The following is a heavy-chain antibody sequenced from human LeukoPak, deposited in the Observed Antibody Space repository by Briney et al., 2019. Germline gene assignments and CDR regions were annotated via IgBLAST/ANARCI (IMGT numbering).Heavy chain of an antibody. Sequence: PSETLSLTCTVSGGSISSSSYYWGWIRQPPGKGLEWIGSIYYSGSTYYNPPLKSRVTISVDRSKNQFSLKLSSVTAADTAVYYCVRTSIAARRANAFDIWGQGTMVTVSS. V-gene: IGHV4-39*07. CDR2: IYYSGST. CDR1: GGSISSSSYY. CDR3: VRTSIAARRANAFDI. J-gene: IGHJ3*02. D-gene: IGHD6-6*01.